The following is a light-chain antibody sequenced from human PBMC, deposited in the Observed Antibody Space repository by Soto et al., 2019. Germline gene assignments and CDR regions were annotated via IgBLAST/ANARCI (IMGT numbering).Light chain of an antibody. CDR2: GAS. V-gene: IGKV3-20*01. Sequence: EIVLTQSPGTLSLSPGERATLSCRASQTVTNTYLAWYKQKSGQAPNFLINGASNRATGIPDRFSGSGSGTAFTLTISRLEPEDFAVYYCQQYGTLPPTFGGGTKVEI. CDR1: QTVTNTY. CDR3: QQYGTLPPT. J-gene: IGKJ4*01.